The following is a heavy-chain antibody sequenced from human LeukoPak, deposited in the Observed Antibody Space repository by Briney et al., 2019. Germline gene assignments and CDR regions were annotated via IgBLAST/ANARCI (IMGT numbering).Heavy chain of an antibody. V-gene: IGHV4-39*01. CDR2: IYNSGST. CDR3: ASEKWGPGYYFDY. J-gene: IGHJ4*02. Sequence: PSETLSLTCTVSGGSISSDNYYWGWIRQPPGKGLEWIGSIYNSGSTYYNPSLKSRVTISVDTSKNQFSVKLSSVTAADTAVYYCASEKWGPGYYFDYWGQGTLVTVSS. D-gene: IGHD1-26*01. CDR1: GGSISSDNYY.